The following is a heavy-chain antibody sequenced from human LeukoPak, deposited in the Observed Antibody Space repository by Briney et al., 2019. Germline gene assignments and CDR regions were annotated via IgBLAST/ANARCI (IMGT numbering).Heavy chain of an antibody. V-gene: IGHV3-7*01. CDR2: INEDGGEK. Sequence: GGSLRLSCVASGFTFSDAWMSWVRQAPGKGLEWVANINEDGGEKYYADSVKGRFTISRDNARNSLYVQMNNLRAEDTAVYYCARTSGDPFDYWGQGTLVAVSS. D-gene: IGHD4-17*01. CDR1: GFTFSDAW. CDR3: ARTSGDPFDY. J-gene: IGHJ4*02.